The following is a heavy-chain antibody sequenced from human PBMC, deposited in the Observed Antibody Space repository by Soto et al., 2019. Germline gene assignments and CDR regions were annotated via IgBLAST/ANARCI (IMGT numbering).Heavy chain of an antibody. CDR2: ISGSGGAT. D-gene: IGHD3-22*01. CDR1: GFTFTNAW. V-gene: IGHV3-23*01. J-gene: IGHJ4*02. Sequence: GGSLRLSCAASGFTFTNAWMSWVRQAPGKGLEWVSVISGSGGATYYADSVKGRFTTSRDNSKNTLYLQMNSLRAEDTAVYYCAREIYDDYDSSGFDHWGQGTLVTVSS. CDR3: AREIYDDYDSSGFDH.